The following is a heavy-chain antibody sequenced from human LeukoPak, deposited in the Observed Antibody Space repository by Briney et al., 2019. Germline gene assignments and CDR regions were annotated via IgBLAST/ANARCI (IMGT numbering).Heavy chain of an antibody. J-gene: IGHJ4*02. CDR2: IKQDGSER. V-gene: IGHV3-7*01. CDR3: ARDGDYIMPPFDY. D-gene: IGHD4-17*01. CDR1: GFTFTRYW. Sequence: QPGGSLRLSCAASGFTFTRYWTSWVRQAPGKGLEWVANIKQDGSERHYVDSVKGRFTISRDNARNSVYLQMNSLSDDDTAVYYCARDGDYIMPPFDYWGQGILVTVSS.